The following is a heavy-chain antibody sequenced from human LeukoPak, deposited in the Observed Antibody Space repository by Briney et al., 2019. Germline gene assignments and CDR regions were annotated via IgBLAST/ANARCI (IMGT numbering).Heavy chain of an antibody. V-gene: IGHV1-18*01. CDR3: AREGELNTVIPIFDN. CDR2: TSVYKGNT. CDR1: GYTFTNYA. Sequence: ASVKVSCKGSGYTFTNYAISWVRQAPGQGLEWMGWTSVYKGNTNYAQKFQGRVTMTTDTSTSTTYMEVRSLRSDDTAMYYCAREGELNTVIPIFDNWGQGTLVIVSS. D-gene: IGHD4-17*01. J-gene: IGHJ4*02.